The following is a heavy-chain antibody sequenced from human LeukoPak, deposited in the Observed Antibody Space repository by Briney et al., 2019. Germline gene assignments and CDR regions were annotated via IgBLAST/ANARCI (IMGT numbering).Heavy chain of an antibody. CDR3: AREILVWFGENPQSYYGMDV. D-gene: IGHD3-10*01. CDR1: GFTFSSYS. Sequence: GGSLRLSCAASGFTFSSYSMNGVRQAPGKGLEGVSSISSSSSYIYYADSVKGRFPIHSDNAKNSLYLKINRLRAEDTAVYYCAREILVWFGENPQSYYGMDVWGQGTTVTVSS. CDR2: ISSSSSYI. V-gene: IGHV3-21*01. J-gene: IGHJ6*02.